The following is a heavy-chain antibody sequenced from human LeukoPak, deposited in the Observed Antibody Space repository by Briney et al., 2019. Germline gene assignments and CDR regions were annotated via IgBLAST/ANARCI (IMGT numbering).Heavy chain of an antibody. Sequence: GGSLRLSCAASGFTFSSYSMNWVRQAPGKGLEWVSSISSSSTYIYYADSVKGRFTISRDNAKNSLHLQMDSLRAEDTAVYYCARNRYGSSLDAFDIWGQGTVVTVSS. CDR3: ARNRYGSSLDAFDI. V-gene: IGHV3-21*01. CDR2: ISSSSTYI. CDR1: GFTFSSYS. D-gene: IGHD6-13*01. J-gene: IGHJ3*02.